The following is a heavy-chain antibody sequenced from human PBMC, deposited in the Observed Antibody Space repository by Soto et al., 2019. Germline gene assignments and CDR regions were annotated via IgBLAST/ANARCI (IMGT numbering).Heavy chain of an antibody. Sequence: EVQLVESGGGLVQPGGSLRLSCVASGFTFSNYWIHWVRQAPGKGLVWVSRINGAGSSTNYADSVKGQFTISRDNAKNTVYLQMNSLRVEDTAVYYCARGARNYYYFDCWGQGTLVTVSS. CDR1: GFTFSNYW. V-gene: IGHV3-74*01. CDR3: ARGARNYYYFDC. J-gene: IGHJ4*02. D-gene: IGHD1-7*01. CDR2: INGAGSST.